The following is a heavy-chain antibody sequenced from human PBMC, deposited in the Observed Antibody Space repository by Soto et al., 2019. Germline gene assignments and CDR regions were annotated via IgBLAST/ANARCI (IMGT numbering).Heavy chain of an antibody. D-gene: IGHD6-13*01. CDR3: ARDYGAAAGTSLNWFDP. Sequence: QVQLVQSGAEVKKPGASVKVSCKSSGYVFTGYYMHWVRQAPGQGLEWLGWINPISGDTKYAQKFQGWVTMTRDTSSNTVYRELTRLRSDDTAVYYCARDYGAAAGTSLNWFDPWGQGTLVTVSS. CDR2: INPISGDT. CDR1: GYVFTGYY. J-gene: IGHJ5*02. V-gene: IGHV1-2*04.